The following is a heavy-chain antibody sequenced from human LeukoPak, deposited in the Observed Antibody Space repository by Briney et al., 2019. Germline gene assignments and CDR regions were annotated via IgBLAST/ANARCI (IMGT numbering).Heavy chain of an antibody. Sequence: GGSLRLSCAASGVTFSSYSMNWVRQAPGKGLEWVSSISSSSSYIYYADSVKGRFTISRDNAKNSLYLQMNSLRAEDTAVYYCARSGAAAGTCGYWGQGTLITVSS. CDR3: ARSGAAAGTCGY. D-gene: IGHD6-13*01. V-gene: IGHV3-21*01. CDR2: ISSSSSYI. CDR1: GVTFSSYS. J-gene: IGHJ4*02.